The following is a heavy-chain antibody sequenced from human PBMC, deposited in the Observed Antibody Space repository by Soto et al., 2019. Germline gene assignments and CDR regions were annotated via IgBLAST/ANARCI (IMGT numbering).Heavy chain of an antibody. CDR3: SRQTFSPDNH. J-gene: IGHJ5*02. CDR2: IRSKANNYAT. D-gene: IGHD3-16*01. CDR1: GFTFSGSA. Sequence: EVQLVESGGGLVQPGGSLRLSCAASGFTFSGSAIHWVRQASGKGLEWLGLIRSKANNYATAYGASVKGRFTISRDDSKNTAYLQMNSLKTEDTAIYYCSRQTFSPDNHWGQGTLVTVSS. V-gene: IGHV3-73*01.